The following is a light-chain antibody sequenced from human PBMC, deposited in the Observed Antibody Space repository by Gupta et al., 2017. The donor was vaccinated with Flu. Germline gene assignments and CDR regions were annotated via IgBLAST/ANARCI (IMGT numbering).Light chain of an antibody. CDR2: VHSDGSH. V-gene: IGLV4-69*01. CDR3: QTGGSGIWV. Sequence: QVVLTPSPSASASLGASVRLTCTLSSGHYNYAIAWHQHQPERGPRHLMKVHSDGSHSKGDGVPDRFSGSSSGAERYLTISRFQSEDEDEYDCQTGGSGIWVFGGGTKLTVL. CDR1: SGHYNYA. J-gene: IGLJ3*02.